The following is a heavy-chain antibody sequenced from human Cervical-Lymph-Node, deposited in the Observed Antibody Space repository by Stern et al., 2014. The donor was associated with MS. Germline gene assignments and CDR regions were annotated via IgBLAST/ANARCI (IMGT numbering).Heavy chain of an antibody. CDR1: GSTFSSSI. CDR2: IVVGSGNT. CDR3: ATDDLNARSSAPMDY. Sequence: QLVESGPEVKKPGTSVKVSCKASGSTFSSSIVQWVRQARGQRLEWIGWIVVGSGNTNYAQKFQERVTITRDRSTSTAYMELNSLRFGDTAVYYCATDDLNARSSAPMDYWGQGTLVTVSA. J-gene: IGHJ4*02. V-gene: IGHV1-58*01.